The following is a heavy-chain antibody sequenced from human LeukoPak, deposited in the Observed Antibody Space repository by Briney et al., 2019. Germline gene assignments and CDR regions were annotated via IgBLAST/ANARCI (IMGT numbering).Heavy chain of an antibody. J-gene: IGHJ3*02. CDR3: ATESYSGSYLYAFDI. Sequence: ASVKVSCKASGYTFTSYGISWVRQAPGQGLEWMGWISGYNGNTNYAQKFQGRVTMTEDTSTDTAYMELSSLRSEDTAVYYCATESYSGSYLYAFDIWGQGTMVTVSS. D-gene: IGHD1-26*01. CDR1: GYTFTSYG. CDR2: ISGYNGNT. V-gene: IGHV1-18*01.